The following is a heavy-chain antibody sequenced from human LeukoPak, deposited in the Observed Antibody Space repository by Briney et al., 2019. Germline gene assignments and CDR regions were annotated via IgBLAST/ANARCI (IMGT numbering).Heavy chain of an antibody. V-gene: IGHV4-39*07. D-gene: IGHD3-10*01. CDR2: MYYSGST. CDR3: GAGVRGVPVRFDP. CDR1: GASISSSSYY. Sequence: SETLSLTCTVSGASISSSSYYWGWIRQPPGKGLEWTGSMYYSGSTYYNPSLEGRITISVDTSKNQFSLKLSSVTAADTAVYYCGAGVRGVPVRFDPWGQGTLVTVSS. J-gene: IGHJ5*02.